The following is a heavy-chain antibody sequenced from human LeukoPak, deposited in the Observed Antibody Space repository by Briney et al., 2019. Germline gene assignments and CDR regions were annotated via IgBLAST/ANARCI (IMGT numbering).Heavy chain of an antibody. J-gene: IGHJ3*02. D-gene: IGHD2-15*01. V-gene: IGHV7-4-1*02. CDR2: INTNTGNP. Sequence: GASVKVSCKASGYTFTGYYMHWVRQAPGQGLEWMGWINTNTGNPTYAQGFTGRFVFSLDTSVSTAYLQISSLKAEDTAVYYCARETSLYCSGGSCYNSAFDIWGQGTMVTVSS. CDR3: ARETSLYCSGGSCYNSAFDI. CDR1: GYTFTGYY.